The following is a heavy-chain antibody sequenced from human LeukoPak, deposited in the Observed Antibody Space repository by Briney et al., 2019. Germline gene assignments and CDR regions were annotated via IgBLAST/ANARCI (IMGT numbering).Heavy chain of an antibody. V-gene: IGHV5-51*01. D-gene: IGHD6-19*01. J-gene: IGHJ4*02. Sequence: IIYPGDSDTRYSPSFQGQVTISADKSISTAYLQWSSLKASDTAMYYCARPGWSGWYEEGDYWGQGTLVTVSS. CDR3: ARPGWSGWYEEGDY. CDR2: IYPGDSDT.